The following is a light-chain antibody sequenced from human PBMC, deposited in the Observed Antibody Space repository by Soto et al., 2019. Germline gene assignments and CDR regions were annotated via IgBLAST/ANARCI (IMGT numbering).Light chain of an antibody. CDR2: DAS. J-gene: IGKJ1*01. V-gene: IGKV3-15*01. Sequence: EIVMTQSPATLSVSPGERATLSCRASQSVTSNFAWYQQKPGQAPRLLIYDASTRATGIPARFSGSGSGTEFTLTISSLQSEDFAVYYCLQYDNWPPWTFGQGTKVEVK. CDR1: QSVTSN. CDR3: LQYDNWPPWT.